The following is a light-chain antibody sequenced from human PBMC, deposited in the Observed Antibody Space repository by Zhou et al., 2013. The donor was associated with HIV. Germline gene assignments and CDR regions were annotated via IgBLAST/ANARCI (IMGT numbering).Light chain of an antibody. Sequence: AIRMTQSPSSFSASTGDRVTITCRASQGISSYLAWYQQKPGKAPKLLIYAASTLQSGVQSRFSGSGSGTDFTLTISCLQSEDFATYYCQQYNTYWTFGQGTKVEIK. CDR2: AAS. CDR1: QGISSY. J-gene: IGKJ1*01. V-gene: IGKV1-8*01. CDR3: QQYNTYWT.